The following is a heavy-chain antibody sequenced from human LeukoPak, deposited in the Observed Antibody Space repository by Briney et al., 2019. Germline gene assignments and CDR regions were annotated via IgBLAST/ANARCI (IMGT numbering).Heavy chain of an antibody. J-gene: IGHJ6*03. CDR2: IYYSGNT. Sequence: SETLSLTCTVSGSSISFSTYYWGWIRQPPGKGLDWIGSIYYSGNTYYNPSLKSRVTILVDTSKNQFSLRLTSATAADTAVYYCARNPPSCAGTNCHPYYYYFFMDVWGKGTTVTVSS. CDR3: ARNPPSCAGTNCHPYYYYFFMDV. V-gene: IGHV4-39*07. D-gene: IGHD1-14*01. CDR1: GSSISFSTYY.